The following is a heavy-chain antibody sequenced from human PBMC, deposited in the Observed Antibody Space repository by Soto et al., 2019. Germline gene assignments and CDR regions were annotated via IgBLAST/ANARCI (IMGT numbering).Heavy chain of an antibody. CDR3: GKGVNYYCLGSYYNLQKYYYGMDV. CDR2: ISYDGSNK. J-gene: IGHJ6*02. Sequence: GGSLRLSCAASGFTFSSYGMHWVRQAPGKGLEWVAVISYDGSNKYYADSVKGRFTISRDNSKNTLYLQMNSLRAEDTAVHYCGKGVNYYCLGSYYNLQKYYYGMDVWGQGTTVTVSS. D-gene: IGHD3-10*01. V-gene: IGHV3-30*18. CDR1: GFTFSSYG.